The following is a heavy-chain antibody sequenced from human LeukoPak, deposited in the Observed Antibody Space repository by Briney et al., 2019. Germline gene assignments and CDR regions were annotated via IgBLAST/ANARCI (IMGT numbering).Heavy chain of an antibody. CDR3: VKGGWLDD. CDR1: GFTFSSYD. V-gene: IGHV3-23*01. Sequence: PGGSLRLSCIASGFTFSSYDMNWVRQAPGRGLEWLSVISDGGDSTNYADSVKGRFSIFRDNSKNTLNLQMNRLRADDTAVYYCVKGGWLDDWGQGTLVTVSS. CDR2: ISDGGDST. J-gene: IGHJ4*02. D-gene: IGHD2-15*01.